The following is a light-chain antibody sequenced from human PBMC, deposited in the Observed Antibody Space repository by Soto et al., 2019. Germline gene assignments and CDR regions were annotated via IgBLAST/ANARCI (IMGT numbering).Light chain of an antibody. J-gene: IGLJ2*01. CDR3: QVWDSSSDHVV. Sequence: SYELTQPPSVSGAPGQTARITCGGNNIGSKSVHWYQQQPRQSPVLVVYDDSDRPSGIPERFSGSNSGNTATLTIISVDAGDEADYYCQVWDSSSDHVVFGGGTKLTVL. CDR2: DDS. CDR1: NIGSKS. V-gene: IGLV3-21*02.